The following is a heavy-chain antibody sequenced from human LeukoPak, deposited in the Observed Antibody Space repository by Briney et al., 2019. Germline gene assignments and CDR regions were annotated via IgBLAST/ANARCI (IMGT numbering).Heavy chain of an antibody. CDR3: ARADDYYDSSGHYMGPGVDY. Sequence: ASVKVSCKASGYTFSTYAMHWVRQAPGQRLEWMGWINAGNGNTKYSRKFQGRVTITSDTSASTAYMELSSLRSEDTAVYHCARADDYYDSSGHYMGPGVDYWGQGTLVTVSS. J-gene: IGHJ4*02. D-gene: IGHD3-22*01. V-gene: IGHV1-3*01. CDR1: GYTFSTYA. CDR2: INAGNGNT.